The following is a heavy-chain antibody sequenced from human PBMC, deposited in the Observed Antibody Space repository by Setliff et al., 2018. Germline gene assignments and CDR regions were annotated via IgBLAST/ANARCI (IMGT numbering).Heavy chain of an antibody. CDR2: ITVSGNT. V-gene: IGHV3-23*01. D-gene: IGHD3-10*01. Sequence: PGGSLRLSCAASGFTFSNYAMTWVRQAPGKGLEWVSAITVSGNTHYADSVKGRFTISRDNSKNTLYLQMNSLRAEDTAVYYCAKNGFGVVALGVNNWFDPWGQGTTVTVSS. J-gene: IGHJ5*01. CDR3: AKNGFGVVALGVNNWFDP. CDR1: GFTFSNYA.